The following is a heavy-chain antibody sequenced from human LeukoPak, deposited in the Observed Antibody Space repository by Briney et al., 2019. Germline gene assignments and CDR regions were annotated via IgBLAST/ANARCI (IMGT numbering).Heavy chain of an antibody. CDR2: IYENGGTT. V-gene: IGHV3-23*01. Sequence: GGSLRLSCVGSGFTFRSRAVSWVRQAPEKGLEFVSGIYENGGTTYYADSVQGRFTISRENSKSTLCLQMNSLRAEDTAVYYCAKQLGYCSDGSCYFPYWGQGTLVTVSS. D-gene: IGHD2-15*01. CDR1: GFTFRSRA. J-gene: IGHJ4*02. CDR3: AKQLGYCSDGSCYFPY.